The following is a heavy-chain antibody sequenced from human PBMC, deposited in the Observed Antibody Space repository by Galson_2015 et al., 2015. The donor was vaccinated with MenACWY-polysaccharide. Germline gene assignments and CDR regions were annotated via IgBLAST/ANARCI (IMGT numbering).Heavy chain of an antibody. J-gene: IGHJ6*01. D-gene: IGHD6-19*01. Sequence: ATLSLTCTVSGASIRHSYWIWLRQPAGKGMEWIGSVAARGRTNSIPSLESRIPQSVGSTKNHISLGLSSVTAADTAIYYCARVRGVQWPRYSMHVWGQGTTVNVSS. CDR1: GASIRHSY. V-gene: IGHV4-4*07. CDR3: ARVRGVQWPRYSMHV. CDR2: VAARGRT.